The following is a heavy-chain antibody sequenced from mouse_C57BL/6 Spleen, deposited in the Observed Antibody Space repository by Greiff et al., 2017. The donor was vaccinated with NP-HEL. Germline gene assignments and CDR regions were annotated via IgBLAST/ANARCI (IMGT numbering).Heavy chain of an antibody. CDR2: IDPSDSYT. V-gene: IGHV1-59*01. Sequence: QVQLQQPGAELVRPGTSVKLSCKASGYTFTSYWMHWVKQRPGQGLEWIGVIDPSDSYTNYNQKFKGKATLTVDTSSSTAYMQLSSLTSEDSAVYYCAGSSYGYFDVWGTGTTVTVSS. D-gene: IGHD1-1*01. J-gene: IGHJ1*03. CDR3: AGSSYGYFDV. CDR1: GYTFTSYW.